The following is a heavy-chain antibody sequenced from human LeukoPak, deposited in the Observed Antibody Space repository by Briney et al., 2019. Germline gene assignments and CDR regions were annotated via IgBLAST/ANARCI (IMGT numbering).Heavy chain of an antibody. D-gene: IGHD6-13*01. V-gene: IGHV3-30*18. CDR1: GFAFSSNG. Sequence: PGGPLRLSCAASGFAFSSNGMHWVRRAPGKGLEWVALISYDGSNKYYADSVKGRFTISRDNSKNTLYLQMNSLRAEDTAVYYCAKDRSSSWTWTIDYWGQGTLVTVSS. J-gene: IGHJ4*02. CDR3: AKDRSSSWTWTIDY. CDR2: ISYDGSNK.